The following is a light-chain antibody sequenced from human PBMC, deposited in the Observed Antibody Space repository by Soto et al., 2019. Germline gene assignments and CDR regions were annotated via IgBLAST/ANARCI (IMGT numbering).Light chain of an antibody. CDR1: QDISNY. J-gene: IGKJ2*01. V-gene: IGKV1-33*01. Sequence: DIQMTQSPSSLSASVGDRVTFTCQASQDISNYLNWYQQKAGKATKLLIYDASNLETGVPSRFSGSGSGTDFTFTISSLQLEDIATYYCKQYDNLPPYTFGQGTKLEIK. CDR3: KQYDNLPPYT. CDR2: DAS.